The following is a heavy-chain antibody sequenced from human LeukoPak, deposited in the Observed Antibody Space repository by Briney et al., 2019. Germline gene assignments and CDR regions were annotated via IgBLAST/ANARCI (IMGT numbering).Heavy chain of an antibody. D-gene: IGHD5-18*01. Sequence: PSETLSPTCTVSGGSISSDNYYWGWVRQPPGKGLEWIASIYYSGNTYYNPSLKSRVTMSVDTSKNQFSLKLDSVTAADTAVYFCSRYRYTYGSNFDYWGQGTLVTVSS. V-gene: IGHV4-39*01. CDR3: SRYRYTYGSNFDY. J-gene: IGHJ4*02. CDR2: IYYSGNT. CDR1: GGSISSDNYY.